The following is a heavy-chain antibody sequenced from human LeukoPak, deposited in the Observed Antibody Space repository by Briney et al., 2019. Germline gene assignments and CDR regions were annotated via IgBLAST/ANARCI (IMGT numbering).Heavy chain of an antibody. V-gene: IGHV3-48*02. CDR3: ARVHCGYSYGRLDY. J-gene: IGHJ4*02. CDR2: ISSSDNTI. Sequence: PGGSLRLSCEASGFTFSSYSMNWVRQAPGKGLEWVSYISSSDNTIHYADSVKGRFTISRDNAKNSLYLEMNSLRDEDTAVYYCARVHCGYSYGRLDYWGQGTLVTVSS. D-gene: IGHD5-18*01. CDR1: GFTFSSYS.